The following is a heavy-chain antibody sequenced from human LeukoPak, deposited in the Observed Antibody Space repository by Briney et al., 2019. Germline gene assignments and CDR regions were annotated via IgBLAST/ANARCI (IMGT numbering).Heavy chain of an antibody. CDR3: ARAGPSTAQGRPTDY. J-gene: IGHJ4*02. Sequence: SETPSLTCAVYGGSFSGYYWSWIRQPPGKGLEWIGEINHSGSTNYNPSLKSRVTISVDTSKNQFSLKLSSVTAADTAVYYCARAGPSTAQGRPTDYWGQGTLVTVSS. D-gene: IGHD4-17*01. CDR2: INHSGST. V-gene: IGHV4-34*01. CDR1: GGSFSGYY.